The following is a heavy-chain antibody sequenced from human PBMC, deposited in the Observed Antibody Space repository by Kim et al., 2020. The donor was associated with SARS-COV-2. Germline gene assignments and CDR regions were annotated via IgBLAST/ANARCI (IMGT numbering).Heavy chain of an antibody. CDR2: IFNSGST. CDR1: GGSVTSNSYY. CDR3: ARALRIAAAGIGWFDP. Sequence: SETLSLTCTVSGGSVTSNSYYWIWIRQPPGKGLEWIGYIFNSGSTNYNPSLKSRVTISVDTSKNQFSLKLSSVTAADTAVYYCARALRIAAAGIGWFDPWGQGTLVTVSS. J-gene: IGHJ5*02. V-gene: IGHV4-61*01. D-gene: IGHD6-13*01.